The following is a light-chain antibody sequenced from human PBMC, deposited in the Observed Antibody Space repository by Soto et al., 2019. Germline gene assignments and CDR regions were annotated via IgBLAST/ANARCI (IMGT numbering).Light chain of an antibody. Sequence: QSVLTQPPSVSGSPGQSVTISCTGTSSDVGSYNRVSWYQQPPGTAPKLMIYEVSYRPSGVPDRFSGSKSGNTASLTISGLQAEDEADYCCSLNTSSSIVVFGGGTKVTVL. CDR1: SSDVGSYNR. V-gene: IGLV2-18*01. J-gene: IGLJ2*01. CDR2: EVS. CDR3: SLNTSSSIVV.